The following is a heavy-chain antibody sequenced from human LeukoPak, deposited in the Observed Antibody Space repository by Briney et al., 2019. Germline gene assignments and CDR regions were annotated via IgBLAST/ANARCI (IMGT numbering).Heavy chain of an antibody. CDR3: ALTGYCSSTSCFFDY. J-gene: IGHJ4*02. V-gene: IGHV3-53*01. CDR1: GFTVSSNY. CDR2: IYSGGST. Sequence: GGSLRLSCAASGFTVSSNYMSWVRQAPGKGLEWVSVIYSGGSTYYADSVKGRFTISRDNSKNTLYLQMNSLRAEDTAVYYCALTGYCSSTSCFFDYRGQGTLVTVSS. D-gene: IGHD2-2*01.